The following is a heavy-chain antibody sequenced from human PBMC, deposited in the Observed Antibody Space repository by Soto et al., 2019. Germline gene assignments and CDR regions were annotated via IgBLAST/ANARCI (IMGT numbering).Heavy chain of an antibody. CDR1: GFSLGSYW. CDR3: ARDVSPGTSTLYLDAFDI. D-gene: IGHD2-8*01. V-gene: IGHV3-7*05. J-gene: IGHJ3*02. CDR2: IKKDGSRT. Sequence: EAQLVESGGGLVQPGGSLRLSCEASGFSLGSYWMTWVRQAPGKGLEWVANIKKDGSRTSYLDSVRGRFTISRDNVGNSLSLQMDSLRAEATGLDFCARDVSPGTSTLYLDAFDIWGQGTMVTVSS.